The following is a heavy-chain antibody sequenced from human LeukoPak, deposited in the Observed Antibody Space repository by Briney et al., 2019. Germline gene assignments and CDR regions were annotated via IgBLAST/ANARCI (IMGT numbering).Heavy chain of an antibody. CDR3: ARLNYYDSSGYGDRDY. CDR1: GYTFTGYY. CDR2: INPNSGGT. Sequence: ASVKVSCKASGYTFTGYYMHWVRQAPGQGLEWMGWINPNSGGTNYAQKFQGRVTKTRDTSISTAYMELSRLRSDDTAVYYCARLNYYDSSGYGDRDYWGQGTLVTVSS. V-gene: IGHV1-2*02. J-gene: IGHJ4*02. D-gene: IGHD3-22*01.